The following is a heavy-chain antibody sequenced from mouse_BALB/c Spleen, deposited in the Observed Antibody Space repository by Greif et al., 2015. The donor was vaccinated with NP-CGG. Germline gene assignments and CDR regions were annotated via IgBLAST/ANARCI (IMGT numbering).Heavy chain of an antibody. CDR1: GYTFTSSW. D-gene: IGHD1-1*01. V-gene: IGHV1S130*01. J-gene: IGHJ3*01. CDR2: IHPNSGNT. CDR3: ANYYGSRPFAY. Sequence: QVQLQQSGSVLVRPGASVKLSCKASGYTFTSSWMHWAKQRPGQGLEWIGEIHPNSGNTNYNEKFKGKATLTVDISSSTAYVDLSSLTSEDSAVYYCANYYGSRPFAYWGQGTLVTVSA.